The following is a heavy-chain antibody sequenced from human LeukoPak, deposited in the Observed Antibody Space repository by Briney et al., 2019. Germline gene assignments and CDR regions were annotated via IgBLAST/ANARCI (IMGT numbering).Heavy chain of an antibody. J-gene: IGHJ4*02. D-gene: IGHD1-1*01. V-gene: IGHV3-7*01. CDR3: ARDKIEGPTKLDY. CDR1: GFTFSSYG. Sequence: GGSLRLSCAASGFTFSSYGMHWVRQAPGKGLEWVANIKQDESEKYYVDSLKGRFTISRDNAKNSLYLQMNSLRAEDTAVYYCARDKIEGPTKLDYWGQGILVTVSS. CDR2: IKQDESEK.